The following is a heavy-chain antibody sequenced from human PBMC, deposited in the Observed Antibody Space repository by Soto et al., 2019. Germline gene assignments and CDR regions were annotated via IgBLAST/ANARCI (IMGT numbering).Heavy chain of an antibody. J-gene: IGHJ3*02. Sequence: QVQLVQSGAEVKKPGASVKVSCKASGYTFTSYDINWVRQATGQGLEWMGWMNPNSGNTGYAQKFQGRVTMTRNTSIRTAYMELSSLRSEDTAVYYCARHFHGYGDYVGAFDIWGQGTMVTVSS. V-gene: IGHV1-8*01. CDR3: ARHFHGYGDYVGAFDI. CDR2: MNPNSGNT. D-gene: IGHD4-17*01. CDR1: GYTFTSYD.